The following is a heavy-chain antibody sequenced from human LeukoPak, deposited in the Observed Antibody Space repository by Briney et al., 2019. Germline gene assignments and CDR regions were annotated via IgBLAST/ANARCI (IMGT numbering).Heavy chain of an antibody. CDR2: INPSGGST. J-gene: IGHJ5*02. D-gene: IGHD3-10*01. V-gene: IGHV1-46*01. Sequence: ASVKVSCKASGYTFTSYYMHWVRQAPGQGLEWMGIINPSGGSTSYAQKFQGRVTMTTEKTTTTAYMELTSLRFDDTAVYYCARDDEEFGELSWFDPWGQGTLVTVSS. CDR3: ARDDEEFGELSWFDP. CDR1: GYTFTSYY.